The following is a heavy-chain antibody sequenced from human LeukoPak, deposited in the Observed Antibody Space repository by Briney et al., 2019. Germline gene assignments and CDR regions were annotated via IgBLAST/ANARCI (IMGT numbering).Heavy chain of an antibody. CDR2: IYYSGST. CDR1: GGSISSYY. V-gene: IGHV4-59*08. J-gene: IGHJ3*02. CDR3: ARHLNFGSSGYYPNDAFDI. Sequence: SETLSLTCTVSGGSISSYYWSWIRQPPGKGLEWIGYIYYSGSTNYNPSLKSRVTISVDTSKNLFSLKLSSVTAADTAVYYCARHLNFGSSGYYPNDAFDIWGQGTMVTVSS. D-gene: IGHD3-22*01.